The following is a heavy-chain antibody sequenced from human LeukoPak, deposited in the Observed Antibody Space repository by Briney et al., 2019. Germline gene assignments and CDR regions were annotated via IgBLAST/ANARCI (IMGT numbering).Heavy chain of an antibody. Sequence: PGGSLRLSCAASGFTFSNYGMSWVRQAPGKGLEWVSVIRGSGGGTYYADSVKGRFTISRDNSKNTVYLQMNSLRAEDTAVYYCAKGGPEYYDILTGYYYWLNGMDVWGQGTTVTVSS. D-gene: IGHD3-9*01. CDR1: GFTFSNYG. J-gene: IGHJ6*02. V-gene: IGHV3-23*01. CDR2: IRGSGGGT. CDR3: AKGGPEYYDILTGYYYWLNGMDV.